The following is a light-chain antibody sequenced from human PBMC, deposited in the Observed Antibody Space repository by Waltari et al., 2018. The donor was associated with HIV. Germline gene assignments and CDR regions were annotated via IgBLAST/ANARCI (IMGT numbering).Light chain of an antibody. Sequence: QSVLTQPPSVSAAPGQKVNISRSGSSSNIGNNYVSWYQHLPGTAPKRLISENYKRPSGIPDRFSGSKSGTSATLGITGLQPGDEADYYCGTWDSSLSAGVFGGGTKLTVL. CDR1: SSNIGNNY. V-gene: IGLV1-51*02. J-gene: IGLJ2*01. CDR3: GTWDSSLSAGV. CDR2: ENY.